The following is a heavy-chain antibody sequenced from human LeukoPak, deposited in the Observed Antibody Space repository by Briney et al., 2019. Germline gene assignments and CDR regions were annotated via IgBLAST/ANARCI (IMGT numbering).Heavy chain of an antibody. CDR2: INPNSGGT. V-gene: IGHV1-2*04. J-gene: IGHJ6*02. CDR3: ARDQNAVAGSYYYYGMDV. CDR1: GYTFTGYY. Sequence: ASVKVSCKAPGYTFTGYYMHWVRQAPGQGLEWMGWINPNSGGTNYAQKFQGWVTMTRDTSISTAYMELSRLRSDDTAVYYCARDQNAVAGSYYYYGMDVWGQGTTVTVSS. D-gene: IGHD6-19*01.